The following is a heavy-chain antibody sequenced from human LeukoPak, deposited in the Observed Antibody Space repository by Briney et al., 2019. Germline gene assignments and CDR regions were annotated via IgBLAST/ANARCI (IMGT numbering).Heavy chain of an antibody. J-gene: IGHJ1*01. Sequence: PSETLSLTCTVSGGSISSYYWSWIRQPPGKGLEWIGYIYYSGSTKYNPSLKSRVTISVDTSKNQFSLKLTSVTAADTAVYYCARYGSGSYSDDHFQHWGQGTLVTVSS. D-gene: IGHD3-10*01. V-gene: IGHV4-59*08. CDR2: IYYSGST. CDR1: GGSISSYY. CDR3: ARYGSGSYSDDHFQH.